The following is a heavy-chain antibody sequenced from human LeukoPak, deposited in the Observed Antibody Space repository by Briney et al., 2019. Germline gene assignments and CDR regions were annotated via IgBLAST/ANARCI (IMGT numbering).Heavy chain of an antibody. J-gene: IGHJ4*02. V-gene: IGHV3-48*03. CDR3: ARGPRIAAAGTGY. Sequence: QTGGSLRLSCAASGITFSSYEMNWVRQAPGKGLEWVSYISSSGSVIYYADSVEGRFTISRDNAKDSLYLQMNSLRAEDTAVYYCARGPRIAAAGTGYWGQGTLVTVSS. D-gene: IGHD6-13*01. CDR2: ISSSGSVI. CDR1: GITFSSYE.